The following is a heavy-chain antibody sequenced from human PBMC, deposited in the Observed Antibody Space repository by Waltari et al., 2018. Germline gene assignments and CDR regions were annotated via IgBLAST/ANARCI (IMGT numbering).Heavy chain of an antibody. CDR3: ATWYSSSWYADY. Sequence: QVQLQQWGAGLLKPSETLSLTCAVYGGSFSGYYLSWIRQPPGKGLEWIGEINHSGSTNYNPSLKSRVTISVDTSKNQFSLKLSSVTAADTAVYYCATWYSSSWYADYWGQGTLVTVSS. V-gene: IGHV4-34*01. J-gene: IGHJ4*02. CDR1: GGSFSGYY. CDR2: INHSGST. D-gene: IGHD6-13*01.